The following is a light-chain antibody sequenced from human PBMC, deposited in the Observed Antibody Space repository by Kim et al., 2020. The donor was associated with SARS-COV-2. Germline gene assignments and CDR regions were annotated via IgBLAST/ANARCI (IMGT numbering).Light chain of an antibody. V-gene: IGLV3-19*01. Sequence: VGLSQTVRITCQGDSLSSYYATWYQQKPGQAPIVVTYGKHNRPSGIPDRFAGSSSGDTASLTITGTQAGDEADYYCNSRGSNDNVLFGGGTQLTVL. CDR3: NSRGSNDNVL. CDR1: SLSSYY. J-gene: IGLJ2*01. CDR2: GKH.